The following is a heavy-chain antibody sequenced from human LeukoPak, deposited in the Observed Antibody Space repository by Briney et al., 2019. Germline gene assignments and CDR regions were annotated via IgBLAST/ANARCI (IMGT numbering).Heavy chain of an antibody. CDR2: IYTSGST. V-gene: IGHV4-4*07. Sequence: SETMSLTCPVYGGSISSYYSSWIRPPAGKGLEWIGRIYTSGSTNYNPSLKSRFTMSVDTSKNQFSLNLTSVTAADTAVYYCARAGSGIRPLDYWGQGTLVTVSS. CDR1: GGSISSYY. CDR3: ARAGSGIRPLDY. D-gene: IGHD3-10*01. J-gene: IGHJ4*02.